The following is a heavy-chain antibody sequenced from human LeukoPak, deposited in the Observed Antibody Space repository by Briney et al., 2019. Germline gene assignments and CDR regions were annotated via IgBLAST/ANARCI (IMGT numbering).Heavy chain of an antibody. J-gene: IGHJ5*02. CDR2: IYHSGST. V-gene: IGHV4-4*02. Sequence: SETLSLTCAVSGGSISSSNWWSWVRQPPGKGLEWIGEIYHSGSTNYNPSLKSRVTISVDKSKNQFSLKLSSVTAADTAVYYCASNYGDYDNWFDPWGQGTLVTVSS. CDR3: ASNYGDYDNWFDP. D-gene: IGHD4-17*01. CDR1: GGSISSSNW.